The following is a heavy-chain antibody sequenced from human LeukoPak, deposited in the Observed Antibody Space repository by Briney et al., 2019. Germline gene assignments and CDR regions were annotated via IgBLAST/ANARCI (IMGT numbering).Heavy chain of an antibody. CDR3: ARAIRGRMIVVPVDTRFDP. CDR2: TFYSGST. J-gene: IGHJ5*02. V-gene: IGHV4-31*03. Sequence: SQTLSLTCTVSGGSISSGDYYWSWIRQHPEKGLEWIGYTFYSGSTYYNPSLKSRVTISVDTSKNQFSLKLSSVTAADTAVYYCARAIRGRMIVVPVDTRFDPWGQGTLVTVSS. D-gene: IGHD3-22*01. CDR1: GGSISSGDYY.